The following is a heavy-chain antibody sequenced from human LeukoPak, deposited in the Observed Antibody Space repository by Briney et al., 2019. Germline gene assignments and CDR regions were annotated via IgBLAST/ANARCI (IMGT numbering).Heavy chain of an antibody. CDR2: IKQDGSEK. D-gene: IGHD6-13*01. CDR3: ARGEGSSWSPFDY. J-gene: IGHJ4*02. V-gene: IGHV3-7*01. Sequence: GGSLRLSCADSGFTFSSYWMSWVRQAPGKGLEWVANIKQDGSEKYYVDSVKGRFTISRDNAKNSLYLQMNSLRAEDTAVYYCARGEGSSWSPFDYWGQGTLVTVSS. CDR1: GFTFSSYW.